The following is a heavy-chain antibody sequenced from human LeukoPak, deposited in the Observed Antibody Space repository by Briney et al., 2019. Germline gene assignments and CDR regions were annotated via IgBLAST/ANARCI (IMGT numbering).Heavy chain of an antibody. V-gene: IGHV5-51*01. D-gene: IGHD3-9*01. CDR1: GYSFTSYW. Sequence: GESLKISCKGSGYSFTSYWIGWVRQMPGKGLEWMGIIYPGDSDTRYSPSFQGQATISADKSISTAYLQWSSLKASDTAMYYCARTVLRYFDWSPAGGFDYWGQGTLVTVSS. J-gene: IGHJ4*02. CDR2: IYPGDSDT. CDR3: ARTVLRYFDWSPAGGFDY.